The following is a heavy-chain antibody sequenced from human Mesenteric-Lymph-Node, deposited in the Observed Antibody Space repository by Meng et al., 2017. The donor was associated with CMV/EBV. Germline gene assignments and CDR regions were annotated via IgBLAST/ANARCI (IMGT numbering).Heavy chain of an antibody. V-gene: IGHV1-2*02. CDR1: GYTCTGYY. D-gene: IGHD6-13*01. Sequence: KAYGYTCTGYYRHWVRQAPGQGLEWMGWINPNSGGTNYAQKFQGRVTMTRDTSISTAYMELSRLRSDDTAVYYCARSSTGYSSSWFDPWGQGTLVTVSS. J-gene: IGHJ5*02. CDR3: ARSSTGYSSSWFDP. CDR2: INPNSGGT.